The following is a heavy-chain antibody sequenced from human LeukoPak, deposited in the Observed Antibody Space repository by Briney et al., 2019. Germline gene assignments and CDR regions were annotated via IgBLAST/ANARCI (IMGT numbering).Heavy chain of an antibody. Sequence: SETLSLTCTVSGASIISSSYYWVWIRQPPGQGLEWFGSINYSGSTYYNPSLKSRVTISVDTSKNQFSLKLSSVTAADTAVYYCARGDGSGSQMEDYYYMDVWGKGTTVTVSS. CDR3: ARGDGSGSQMEDYYYMDV. D-gene: IGHD3-10*01. V-gene: IGHV4-39*07. CDR1: GASIISSSYY. CDR2: INYSGST. J-gene: IGHJ6*03.